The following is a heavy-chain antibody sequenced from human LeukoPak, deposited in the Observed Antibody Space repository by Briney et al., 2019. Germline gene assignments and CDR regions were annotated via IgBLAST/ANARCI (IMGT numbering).Heavy chain of an antibody. D-gene: IGHD3-9*01. CDR2: INPKRGDT. CDR3: ARGGGGRCFDWLVIDY. CDR1: GYTFTGYY. J-gene: IGHJ4*02. Sequence: GASVKVSCKASGYTFTGYYMHWVRQAPGQGLEWMGWINPKRGDTNYAQKFQGRVTMTRDTSISTVYMELSRLRSDDTAVYYCARGGGGRCFDWLVIDYWGQGTLVTVSS. V-gene: IGHV1-2*02.